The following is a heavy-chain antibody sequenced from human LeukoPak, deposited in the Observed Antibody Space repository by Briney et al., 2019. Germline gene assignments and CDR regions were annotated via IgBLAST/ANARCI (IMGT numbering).Heavy chain of an antibody. CDR1: GSTFSTYR. CDR3: ARDVGDL. J-gene: IGHJ4*02. Sequence: GGSLRLSCAPSGSTFSTYRMGWVRQAPGKGLEWLANINQGGSEKYYVDSVKGRFTISRDNAKNSLFLQMNSLRAEDTAVYYCARDVGDLWGQGTLVTVSS. D-gene: IGHD2-21*02. V-gene: IGHV3-7*01. CDR2: INQGGSEK.